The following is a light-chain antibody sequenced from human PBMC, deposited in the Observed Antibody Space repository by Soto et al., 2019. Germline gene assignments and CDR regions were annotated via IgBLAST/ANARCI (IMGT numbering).Light chain of an antibody. CDR3: MQSTHYRPYT. CDR2: KVS. J-gene: IGKJ2*01. CDR1: QSLVHSDGNTY. Sequence: DIVLTQTPLSSPVTLGQPASISCRSSQSLVHSDGNTYLSWFHQRPGQPPRLLIDKVSNRFSGVPDRFIGSGAGTDFTLKISMVEAEDVGIYFGMQSTHYRPYTFGQGTKLEIK. V-gene: IGKV2-24*01.